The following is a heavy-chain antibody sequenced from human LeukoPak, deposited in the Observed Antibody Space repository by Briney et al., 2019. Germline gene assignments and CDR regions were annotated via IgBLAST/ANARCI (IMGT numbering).Heavy chain of an antibody. Sequence: PSETLSLTCTVSGGPILDSTYYCAWIRQPPGKGLEWIATIFYNGNTHYNPSLKSRVTMSVDMVKNQFSLNLNSVTAADTAVYYCARQSSGYYYGWFDPWGQGTLVTVSS. V-gene: IGHV4-39*01. CDR2: IFYNGNT. CDR3: ARQSSGYYYGWFDP. CDR1: GGPILDSTYY. D-gene: IGHD3-22*01. J-gene: IGHJ5*02.